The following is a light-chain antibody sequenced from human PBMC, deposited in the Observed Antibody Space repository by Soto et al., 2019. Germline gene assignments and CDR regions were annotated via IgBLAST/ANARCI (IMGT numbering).Light chain of an antibody. CDR2: GAS. CDR3: QRYGSSPLFT. Sequence: EIVLTQSPGTLSLSPGERATLSCRASQSVSSSYLAWYQQKPGQAPRLLIYGASSRATGIPDRFSGSESGTDFTLTISRLEPEDFAVYYCQRYGSSPLFTFGPGTKVDIK. V-gene: IGKV3-20*01. J-gene: IGKJ3*01. CDR1: QSVSSSY.